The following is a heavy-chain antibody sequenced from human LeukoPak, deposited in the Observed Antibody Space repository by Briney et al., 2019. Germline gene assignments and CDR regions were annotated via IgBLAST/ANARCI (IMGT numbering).Heavy chain of an antibody. CDR2: IYSGGST. V-gene: IGHV3-53*01. CDR1: GFTVSSSY. Sequence: GGSLRLSCAASGFTVSSSYMSWVRQAPGKGLEWVSVIYSGGSTYYADSVKGRFTISRDNAKNSLYLQMNSLRAEDTAVYYCARGAKYYYYYMDVWGKGTTVTVSS. CDR3: ARGAKYYYYYMDV. J-gene: IGHJ6*03.